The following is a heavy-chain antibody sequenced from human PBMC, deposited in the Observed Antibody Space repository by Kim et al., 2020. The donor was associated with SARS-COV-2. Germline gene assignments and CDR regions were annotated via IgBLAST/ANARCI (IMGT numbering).Heavy chain of an antibody. J-gene: IGHJ4*02. Sequence: IYYADTVKGRFTITRDNAKNSLYLQMNSLRAEDTAVYYCARGPSLGELSEWGQVTLVTVSS. CDR3: ARGPSLGELSE. D-gene: IGHD3-10*01. CDR2: I. V-gene: IGHV3-21*01.